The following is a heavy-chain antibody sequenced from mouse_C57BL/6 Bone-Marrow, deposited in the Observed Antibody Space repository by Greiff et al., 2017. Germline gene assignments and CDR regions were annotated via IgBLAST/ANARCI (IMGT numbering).Heavy chain of an antibody. CDR2: IYPGSGST. CDR3: ARSLMVKGDYYAMDY. D-gene: IGHD2-2*01. J-gene: IGHJ4*01. CDR1: GYTFTSYW. Sequence: QVQLQQPGAELVKPGASVKMSCKASGYTFTSYWITWVKQRPGQGLEWIGDIYPGSGSTNYNEKFKSKATLTVDTSSSTAYVQLSSLTSEDSAVYYCARSLMVKGDYYAMDYWGQGTSVTVSS. V-gene: IGHV1-55*01.